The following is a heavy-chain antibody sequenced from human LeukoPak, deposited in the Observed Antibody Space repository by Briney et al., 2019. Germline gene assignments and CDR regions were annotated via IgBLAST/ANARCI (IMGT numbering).Heavy chain of an antibody. D-gene: IGHD6-13*01. J-gene: IGHJ4*02. CDR2: IKQDGNEK. CDR3: ARVFSSSWLDY. CDR1: GFTFNNYW. Sequence: GGSLRLSCAASGFTFNNYWMSWVRQAPGKGLEWVANIKQDGNEKYYVDSVKGRFTISRDNAKNTLYLQMNSLRAEDTAVYYCARVFSSSWLDYWGQGTLVTVSS. V-gene: IGHV3-7*01.